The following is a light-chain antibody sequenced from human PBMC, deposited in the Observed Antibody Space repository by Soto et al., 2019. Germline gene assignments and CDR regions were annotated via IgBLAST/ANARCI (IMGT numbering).Light chain of an antibody. CDR3: QQRSDWPPLT. Sequence: EIVLTQSPATLSLSPGERATLSCRASQSVSNYLAWYQQKPGQAPRLLIYDASNRATGIPARFSGSGSGTAFTLPISSLEPEDVAVYYWQQRSDWPPLTFGGGTKVEIK. CDR1: QSVSNY. CDR2: DAS. J-gene: IGKJ4*01. V-gene: IGKV3-11*01.